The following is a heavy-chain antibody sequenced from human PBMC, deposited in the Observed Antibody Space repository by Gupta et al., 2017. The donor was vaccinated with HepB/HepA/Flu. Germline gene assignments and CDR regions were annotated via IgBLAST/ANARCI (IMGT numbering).Heavy chain of an antibody. CDR3: AREPRSGDRRFDV. Sequence: EMQLVESGGGLIQQGGSLRLSCAASGFTVSSDYLHWVRQAPGKGLEWVAVIYRGGSVYSADPVKGRFTISRDNSKNTLYLEMNSLTADDTAVYYCAREPRSGDRRFDVWGKGTAVTVSS. V-gene: IGHV3-53*01. D-gene: IGHD1-26*01. CDR2: IYRGGSV. CDR1: GFTVSSDY. J-gene: IGHJ6*04.